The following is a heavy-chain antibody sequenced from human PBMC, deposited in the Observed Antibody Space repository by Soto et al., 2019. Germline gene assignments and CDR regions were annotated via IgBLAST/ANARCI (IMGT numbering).Heavy chain of an antibody. CDR1: GFTFSSYW. V-gene: IGHV3-7*01. D-gene: IGHD3-10*01. CDR2: IKQDGSEK. Sequence: GGSLRLSCAASGFTFSSYWMSWVRQAPGKGLEWVANIKQDGSEKYYVDSVKGRFTISRDNAKNSLYLQMNSLRAEDTAVYYCARDAAYYYGSGSYFYFDYWGQGTLVTVSS. J-gene: IGHJ4*02. CDR3: ARDAAYYYGSGSYFYFDY.